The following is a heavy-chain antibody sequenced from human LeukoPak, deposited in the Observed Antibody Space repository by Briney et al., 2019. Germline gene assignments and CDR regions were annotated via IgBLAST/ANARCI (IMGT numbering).Heavy chain of an antibody. CDR1: GYTFTSYD. CDR2: MNPISGNT. CDR3: ARDLRYSSGWSASGMDV. D-gene: IGHD6-19*01. V-gene: IGHV1-8*01. Sequence: GASVKVSCKASGYTFTSYDINWVRQATGQGLEWMGWMNPISGNTGHAQKVQGRVTMTTDTYTSTAYMDLRSLRSDDTAVYYCARDLRYSSGWSASGMDVWGKGTTVTISS. J-gene: IGHJ6*03.